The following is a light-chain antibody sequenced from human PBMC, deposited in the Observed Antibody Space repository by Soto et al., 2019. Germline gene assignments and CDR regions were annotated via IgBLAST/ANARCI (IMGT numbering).Light chain of an antibody. CDR2: DNN. Sequence: QSVLTQPPSVSAAPGQKVTISCSGSTSNIGNNYVSWYQQLPGTAPKLLIYDNNKRPSGIPDRFSGSKSGTSATLGITGLQTGDEADYYCGTWDSSLRVGVFGIGTKVTVL. V-gene: IGLV1-51*01. CDR1: TSNIGNNY. J-gene: IGLJ1*01. CDR3: GTWDSSLRVGV.